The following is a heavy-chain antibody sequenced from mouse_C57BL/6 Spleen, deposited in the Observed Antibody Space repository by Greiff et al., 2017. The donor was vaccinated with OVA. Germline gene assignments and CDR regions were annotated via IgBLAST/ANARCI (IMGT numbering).Heavy chain of an antibody. J-gene: IGHJ4*01. Sequence: QVQLQQSGAELVRPGSSVKLSCKASGYTFTSYWMDWVKQRPGQGLEWIGNIYPSDSETHYNQKFKDKATLTVDKSSSTAYMQLSSLTSEDSAVYYCARDGYGRDYAMDYWGQGTSVTVSS. CDR2: IYPSDSET. D-gene: IGHD2-2*01. CDR3: ARDGYGRDYAMDY. CDR1: GYTFTSYW. V-gene: IGHV1-61*01.